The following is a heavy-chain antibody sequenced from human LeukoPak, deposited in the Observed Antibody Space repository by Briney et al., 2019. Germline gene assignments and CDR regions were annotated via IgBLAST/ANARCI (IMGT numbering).Heavy chain of an antibody. CDR3: ARVRYYYGSGSYSDFDY. CDR2: INPNSGGT. D-gene: IGHD3-10*01. CDR1: GYTFTGYY. J-gene: IGHJ4*02. V-gene: IGHV1-2*02. Sequence: GASVKVSCKASGYTFTGYYMHWVRQAPGQGLEWMGWINPNSGGTNYAQKFQGGVTMTRDTSISTAYMELSRLRSDDTAVYYCARVRYYYGSGSYSDFDYWGQGTLVTVSS.